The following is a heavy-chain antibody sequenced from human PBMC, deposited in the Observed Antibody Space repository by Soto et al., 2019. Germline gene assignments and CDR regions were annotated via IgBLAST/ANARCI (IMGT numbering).Heavy chain of an antibody. D-gene: IGHD3-22*01. CDR1: GYTFTSYD. J-gene: IGHJ6*02. CDR3: AREVVITYYYYYGMDV. V-gene: IGHV1-8*01. Sequence: VASVKVSCKASGYTFTSYDINWVRQATGQGLEWMGWMNPNSGNTGYAQKFQGRVTMTRNTSISTAYMELSSLRSEDTAVYYCAREVVITYYYYYGMDVWGQGTTVTVSS. CDR2: MNPNSGNT.